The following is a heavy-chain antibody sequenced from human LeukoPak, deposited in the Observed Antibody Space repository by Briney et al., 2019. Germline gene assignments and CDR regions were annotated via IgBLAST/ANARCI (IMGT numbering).Heavy chain of an antibody. J-gene: IGHJ4*02. CDR2: IYPGDSDT. CDR1: GYTFTNYW. D-gene: IGHD6-6*01. V-gene: IGHV5-51*01. Sequence: GESLKISCKASGYTFTNYWTVWVRQMPGKGLEWMGIIYPGDSDTRYSPSFQDQVTISADKSISTAYLQWSSLKASDTAMYYCARRGRSSNYFDYWSQGTLVTISS. CDR3: ARRGRSSNYFDY.